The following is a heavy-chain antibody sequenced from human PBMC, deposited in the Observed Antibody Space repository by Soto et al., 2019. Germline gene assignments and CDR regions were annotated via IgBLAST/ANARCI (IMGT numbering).Heavy chain of an antibody. V-gene: IGHV4-61*08. CDR1: GVSVNSGDYY. J-gene: IGHJ4*02. D-gene: IGHD3-16*01. CDR3: AREFPYYVGSDSYLDY. CDR2: FYYSGIT. Sequence: PSETLSLTCTVSGVSVNSGDYYWSWIRHPPGKGLEWIGYFYYSGITNYNPSLKSRVTISADTSKNQFSLKLNSVTPEDTAVYYCAREFPYYVGSDSYLDYWGQGALVTVSS.